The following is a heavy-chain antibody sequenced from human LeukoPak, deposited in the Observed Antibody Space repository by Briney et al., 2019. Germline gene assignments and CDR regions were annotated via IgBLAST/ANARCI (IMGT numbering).Heavy chain of an antibody. CDR1: GGSISSYY. CDR2: IYYSGST. CDR3: ARGYSYGSPFDY. D-gene: IGHD5-18*01. J-gene: IGHJ4*02. Sequence: PSETLSLTCTVSGGSISSYYWGWIRQPPGKGLEWTGYIYYSGSTNYNPSLKSRVTISVDTSKNQFSLKLSSVTAADTAVYYCARGYSYGSPFDYWGQGTLVTVSS. V-gene: IGHV4-59*01.